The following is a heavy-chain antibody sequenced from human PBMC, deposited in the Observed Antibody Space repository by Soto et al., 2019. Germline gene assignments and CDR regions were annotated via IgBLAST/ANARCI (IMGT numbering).Heavy chain of an antibody. V-gene: IGHV6-1*01. CDR2: TYYRSKWYN. D-gene: IGHD3-3*01. CDR1: GDSVSSNSAA. J-gene: IGHJ4*02. CDR3: ERGLGRRGMITIFRLNLYYFDY. Sequence: LQTLSLTCAISGDSVSSNSAAWNWIRQSPSRGLEWLGRTYYRSKWYNDYAVSVKSRITINPDTSKNQFSLQLNSVTPEDTAVYYCERGLGRRGMITIFRLNLYYFDYWGQGTLVTVSS.